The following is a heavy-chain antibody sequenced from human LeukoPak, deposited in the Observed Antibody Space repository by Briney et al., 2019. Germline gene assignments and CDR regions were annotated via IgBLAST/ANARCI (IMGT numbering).Heavy chain of an antibody. Sequence: PSETLSLTCAVYGGSFSGYYWSWIRQPPGKGLEWIGEINHSGSTNYNPSLKSRVTISVDTSKNQFSLKLSSVTAADTAVYYCATDYYDSSGFAFDIWGQGTMVTVSS. V-gene: IGHV4-34*01. CDR3: ATDYYDSSGFAFDI. J-gene: IGHJ3*02. CDR1: GGSFSGYY. D-gene: IGHD3-22*01. CDR2: INHSGST.